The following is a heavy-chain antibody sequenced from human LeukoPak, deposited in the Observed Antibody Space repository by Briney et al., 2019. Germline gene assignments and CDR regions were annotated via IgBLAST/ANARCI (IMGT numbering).Heavy chain of an antibody. D-gene: IGHD3-10*01. J-gene: IGHJ6*03. CDR3: ARCGSRLRGSGSYYDYYYYMDV. CDR1: GGSISSYY. V-gene: IGHV4-59*01. CDR2: IYYSGST. Sequence: SETLSLTCTVSGGSISSYYWSWIRQPPGKGLEWIGYIYYSGSTNYNPSLKSRVTISVDTSKNQFSLKLSSVTAADTAVYHCARCGSRLRGSGSYYDYYYYMDVWGKGTTVTASS.